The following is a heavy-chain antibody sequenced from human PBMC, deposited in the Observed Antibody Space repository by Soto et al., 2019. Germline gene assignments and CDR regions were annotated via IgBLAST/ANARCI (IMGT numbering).Heavy chain of an antibody. V-gene: IGHV3-11*01. Sequence: QVQLVESGDLVKPGGSLRLSCAASGYTFSDYYMSWIRQAPGKGLEWISYIDTSGTKIYYADSVKGRFTITRDNAKNSLYLEMNSLRDEDTAVYYCACHYYMWSGYLSPVDYWGQGTLFTVSS. CDR2: IDTSGTKI. CDR1: GYTFSDYY. CDR3: ACHYYMWSGYLSPVDY. D-gene: IGHD3-3*01. J-gene: IGHJ4*02.